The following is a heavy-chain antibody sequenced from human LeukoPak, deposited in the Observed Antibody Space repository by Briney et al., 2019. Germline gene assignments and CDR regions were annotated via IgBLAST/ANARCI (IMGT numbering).Heavy chain of an antibody. J-gene: IGHJ4*02. Sequence: SVKVSCKASGGTFSSYAISWVRQAPGQGLEWMGRIIPILGIANYAQKFQGRVTITADKSTSTAYMELSSLRSEDTAVYYCARVLNGGITGHVLVGGYFDYWGQGTLVTVSS. CDR3: ARVLNGGITGHVLVGGYFDY. V-gene: IGHV1-69*04. CDR2: IIPILGIA. CDR1: GGTFSSYA. D-gene: IGHD1-20*01.